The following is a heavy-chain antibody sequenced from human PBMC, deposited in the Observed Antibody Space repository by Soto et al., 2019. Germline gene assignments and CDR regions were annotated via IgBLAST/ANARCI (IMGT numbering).Heavy chain of an antibody. CDR2: IYYSGST. Sequence: QVQLQESGPGLVKPSQTLSLTCTVSGGSISSGGYYWSWIRQHPGKGLEWIGYIYYSGSTYYNPSLKSRVTISVDTSKNQFSLKLSSVTAADTAVYYCARDYYGSGSMYYYYYGMDVWGQGTTVTVSS. V-gene: IGHV4-31*03. CDR3: ARDYYGSGSMYYYYYGMDV. D-gene: IGHD3-10*01. CDR1: GGSISSGGYY. J-gene: IGHJ6*02.